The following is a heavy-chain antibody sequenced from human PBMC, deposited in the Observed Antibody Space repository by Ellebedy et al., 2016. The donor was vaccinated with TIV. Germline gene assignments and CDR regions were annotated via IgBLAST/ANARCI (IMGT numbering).Heavy chain of an antibody. Sequence: GSLRLSCAVYGGSFSGYYWSWIRQPPGKGLEWIGEINHSGSTNYNPSLKSRVTISVDTSKNQFSLKLSSVTAADTAVYHCARARYGAYRYFDLWGRGTLVTVSS. D-gene: IGHD4-17*01. J-gene: IGHJ2*01. CDR2: INHSGST. CDR1: GGSFSGYY. CDR3: ARARYGAYRYFDL. V-gene: IGHV4-34*01.